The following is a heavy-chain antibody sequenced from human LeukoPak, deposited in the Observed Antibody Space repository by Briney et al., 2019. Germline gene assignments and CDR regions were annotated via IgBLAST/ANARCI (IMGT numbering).Heavy chain of an antibody. V-gene: IGHV3-30*03. CDR3: VPRLRVDY. J-gene: IGHJ4*02. CDR1: GFTFSSYG. D-gene: IGHD4-17*01. Sequence: PGGSLRLSCAASGFTFSSYGMHWVRQAPGKGLEWVAVISYDGSNKYYADSVKGRFTISRDNSKNTLYLQMNSLRAEDTAVYYCVPRLRVDYWGQGTLVTVSS. CDR2: ISYDGSNK.